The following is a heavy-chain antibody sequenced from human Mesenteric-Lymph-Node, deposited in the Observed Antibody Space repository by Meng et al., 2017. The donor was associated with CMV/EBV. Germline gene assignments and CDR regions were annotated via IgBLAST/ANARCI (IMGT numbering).Heavy chain of an antibody. CDR2: IRYDESNK. Sequence: GGSLRLSCAASGFTFSSYGMHWVRQAPGKGLEWVAFIRYDESNKYHADSVKGRFTISRDNSKNTLYLQMNSLRAEDTAVYYCARDLSTWEPGDYWGQGTLVTVSS. J-gene: IGHJ4*02. V-gene: IGHV3-30*02. D-gene: IGHD1-26*01. CDR3: ARDLSTWEPGDY. CDR1: GFTFSSYG.